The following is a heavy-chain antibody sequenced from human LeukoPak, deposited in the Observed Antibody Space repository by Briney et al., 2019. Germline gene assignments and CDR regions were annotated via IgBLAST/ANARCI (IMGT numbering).Heavy chain of an antibody. J-gene: IGHJ4*02. CDR3: ARDRWLGY. V-gene: IGHV4-59*01. D-gene: IGHD5-12*01. CDR1: XGSISSYF. Sequence: PSETLSLTCTVSXGSISSYFWSWVRQPPGKGLEWIGYIYYSGSTNYNPSLKSRVTISVDTSKNQFSLKLASVTTADTAVYYCARDRWLGYWGQGTLVTVSS. CDR2: IYYSGST.